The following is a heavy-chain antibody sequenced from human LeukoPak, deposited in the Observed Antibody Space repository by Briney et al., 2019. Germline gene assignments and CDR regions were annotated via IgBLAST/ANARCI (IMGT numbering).Heavy chain of an antibody. V-gene: IGHV4-30-4*01. D-gene: IGHD3-22*01. CDR2: IYYSGST. CDR3: ARETGRDYDSSGYYYSHDAFDI. CDR1: GGSISSGDYY. J-gene: IGHJ3*02. Sequence: SETLSPTCTVSGGSISSGDYYWSWIRQPPGKGLEWIGYIYYSGSTYYNPSLKSRVTISVDTSKNQFSLKLSSVTAADTAVYYCARETGRDYDSSGYYYSHDAFDIWGQGTMVTVSS.